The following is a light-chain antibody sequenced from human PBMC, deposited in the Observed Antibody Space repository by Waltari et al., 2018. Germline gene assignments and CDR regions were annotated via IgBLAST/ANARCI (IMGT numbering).Light chain of an antibody. CDR1: DSDVGAYDF. Sequence: QSALPQPASVSGSPGQSITISCSGTDSDVGAYDFLSLYQQHPGKAPHLIIYEVSNRPSGISNRFSASKSGNTASLTISGLQAEDEADYYCSSYTTSSAPGVFGTGTRVTVL. CDR3: SSYTTSSAPGV. V-gene: IGLV2-14*01. CDR2: EVS. J-gene: IGLJ1*01.